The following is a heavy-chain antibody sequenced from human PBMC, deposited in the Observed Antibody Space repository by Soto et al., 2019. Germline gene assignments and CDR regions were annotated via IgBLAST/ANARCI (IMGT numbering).Heavy chain of an antibody. CDR2: IIPIFGTA. V-gene: IGHV1-69*13. CDR1: GGTFSSYA. J-gene: IGHJ4*02. D-gene: IGHD1-1*01. CDR3: AKKVPGSNTLDS. Sequence: GASVKVSCKASGGTFSSYAISWVRQAPGQGLEWMGGIIPIFGTANYAQKFQGRVTITADESTSTAYMELSSLRVEDTAVYYCAKKVPGSNTLDSWGQGALVTLSS.